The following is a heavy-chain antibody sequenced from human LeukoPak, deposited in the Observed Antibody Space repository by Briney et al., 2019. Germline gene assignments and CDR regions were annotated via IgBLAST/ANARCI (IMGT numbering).Heavy chain of an antibody. CDR2: MNPNSYNT. V-gene: IGHV1-8*01. Sequence: GASVKVSCKASGYTFTSYGINWVRQATGQGLEWMGGMNPNSYNTGYAQKYQGRVTMTRNTSISTAYMELSSLRPEDTAVYYCARSRGRSASIAARPIDYWGQGTLVTVSS. CDR1: GYTFTSYG. CDR3: ARSRGRSASIAARPIDY. D-gene: IGHD6-6*01. J-gene: IGHJ4*02.